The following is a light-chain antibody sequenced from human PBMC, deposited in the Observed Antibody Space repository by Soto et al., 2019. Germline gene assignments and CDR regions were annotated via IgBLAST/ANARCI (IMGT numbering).Light chain of an antibody. CDR3: QQYNKWPPLT. Sequence: EIVMTQSPAALSVSPGERATLSCRASQSVSSNLAWYQQKPGKAPRLLIYGASTRATGIPARFSGSGSGTDFTLTISSLQSADFAVYYCQQYNKWPPLTFGGGTKVEIK. CDR1: QSVSSN. V-gene: IGKV3-15*01. J-gene: IGKJ4*01. CDR2: GAS.